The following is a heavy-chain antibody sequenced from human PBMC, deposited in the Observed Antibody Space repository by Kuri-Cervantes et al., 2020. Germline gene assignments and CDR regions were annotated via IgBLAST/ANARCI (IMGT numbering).Heavy chain of an antibody. CDR1: GFTFSSYG. CDR3: ALLWFGELSANYGMDV. V-gene: IGHV3-30*03. D-gene: IGHD3-10*01. CDR2: ISYDGSNK. Sequence: GSLRLSCAASGFTFSSYGMHWVRQAPGKGLEWVAVISYDGSNKYYADSVKGRFTISRDNSKNTLYLQMNSLRAEDTAVYYCALLWFGELSANYGMDVWGQGTTVTVSS. J-gene: IGHJ6*02.